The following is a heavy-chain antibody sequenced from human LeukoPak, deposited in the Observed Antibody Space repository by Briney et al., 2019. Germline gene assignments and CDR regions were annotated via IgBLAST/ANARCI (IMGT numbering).Heavy chain of an antibody. CDR3: TRGLEWEPRDY. V-gene: IGHV3-73*01. CDR2: IRSKANSYAT. Sequence: GGSLRLSCAASGFTFSGSAMHWVRQASGKGLEWVGRIRSKANSYATAYAASVKGRFTISRDDSKNTAYLQMNSLKTEDTAVYYCTRGLEWEPRDYWGQGALVTVSS. D-gene: IGHD1-26*01. CDR1: GFTFSGSA. J-gene: IGHJ4*02.